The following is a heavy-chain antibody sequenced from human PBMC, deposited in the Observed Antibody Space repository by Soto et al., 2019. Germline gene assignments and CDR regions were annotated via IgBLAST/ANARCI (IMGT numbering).Heavy chain of an antibody. D-gene: IGHD5-18*01. CDR2: INIDGSST. J-gene: IGHJ4*02. V-gene: IGHV3-74*01. Sequence: EVQLVESGGGLFQPGGSLRLSCAASGFTFSSNWMHWVRQAPGKGLGWFSRINIDGSSTVYVDSVKGRFTISRDNAKNTLYLQMNSLRAEDTAVYYCARSITGYSYADSWGQGTLVTVSS. CDR1: GFTFSSNW. CDR3: ARSITGYSYADS.